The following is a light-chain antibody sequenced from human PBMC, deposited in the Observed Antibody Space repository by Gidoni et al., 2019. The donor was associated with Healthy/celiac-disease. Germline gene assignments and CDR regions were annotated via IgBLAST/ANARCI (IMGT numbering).Light chain of an antibody. J-gene: IGLJ3*02. CDR1: SRDVGGYNY. CDR2: AVS. V-gene: IGLV2-14*01. CDR3: SSYTSSSGVRV. Sequence: QSALTQPDSVSGSPGQSITLSCTGTSRDVGGYNYVSWYPQHPGKAPRPMIYAVSNRPSGVSNRFSGSKSGNTASLTISGLQAEDEADYYCSSYTSSSGVRVFGGGTKLTVL.